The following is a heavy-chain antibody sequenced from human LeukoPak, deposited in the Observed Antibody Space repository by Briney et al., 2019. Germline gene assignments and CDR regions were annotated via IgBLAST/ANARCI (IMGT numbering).Heavy chain of an antibody. CDR2: ISYDGSNK. Sequence: GRSLRLFRAASGFTFSSYAMHWVRQAPGKGLEGLAVISYDGSNKYYANSVKGRFTISRDNSKNTLYLQMNSLRAEDTVVYYCARDRVQRGYSSSSGLDYWGQGTLVTVSS. J-gene: IGHJ4*02. CDR3: ARDRVQRGYSSSSGLDY. CDR1: GFTFSSYA. D-gene: IGHD6-6*01. V-gene: IGHV3-30*01.